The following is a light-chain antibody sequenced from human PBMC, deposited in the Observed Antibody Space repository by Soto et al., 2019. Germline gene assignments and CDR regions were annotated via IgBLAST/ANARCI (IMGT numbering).Light chain of an antibody. J-gene: IGKJ1*01. Sequence: DIVMTQSPLSLPVTPGEPASISCRSSQSLLHSNGYNYLDWYLQKPGQSPQLLIYLGSHRASGVPDRFSGSASGTDRTLKISRVEAEDVGVYYCMQGLQTRTFGQGTKVDIK. V-gene: IGKV2-28*01. CDR3: MQGLQTRT. CDR2: LGS. CDR1: QSLLHSNGYNY.